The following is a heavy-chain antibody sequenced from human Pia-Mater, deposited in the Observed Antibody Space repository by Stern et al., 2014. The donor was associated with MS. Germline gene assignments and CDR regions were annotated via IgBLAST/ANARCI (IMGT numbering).Heavy chain of an antibody. Sequence: QVQLLESGGGVVQPGRSLTLSCAASGFTFSSFGMHWVRQAPGKGLEWVAVVWYDGSKTFYVDSVKGRFIISRDNSNNTVYLQMNSLRVDDTAVYYCARGGRFFSIDYWGQGTLVTVSS. CDR1: GFTFSSFG. V-gene: IGHV3-33*01. CDR3: ARGGRFFSIDY. CDR2: VWYDGSKT. J-gene: IGHJ4*02. D-gene: IGHD3-3*01.